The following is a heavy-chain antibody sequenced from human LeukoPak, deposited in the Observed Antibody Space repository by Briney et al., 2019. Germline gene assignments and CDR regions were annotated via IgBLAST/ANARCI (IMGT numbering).Heavy chain of an antibody. V-gene: IGHV1-46*01. CDR1: GYTFTSYG. Sequence: GASVKVSCKASGYTFTSYGISWVRQAPGQGPEWMGVISPSGGSTTYAQKFQGRVTLTRDMSTSTDYLELSSLRSEDTAVYYCARDNSVRDEAWWFNPWGQGTLVTVAS. D-gene: IGHD5-24*01. CDR2: ISPSGGST. CDR3: ARDNSVRDEAWWFNP. J-gene: IGHJ5*02.